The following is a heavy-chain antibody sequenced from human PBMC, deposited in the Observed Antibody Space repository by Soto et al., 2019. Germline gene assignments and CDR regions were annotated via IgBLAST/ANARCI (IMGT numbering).Heavy chain of an antibody. CDR3: AEGQVTVVTTGYFQH. D-gene: IGHD4-4*01. CDR2: ISYDGSNK. V-gene: IGHV3-30*18. Sequence: QVQLVESGGGVVQPGRSLRLSCAASGFTFSSYGMHWVRQAPGKGLEWVAVISYDGSNKYYADSVKGRFTISRDNSKNTLYLQMNSLRVEDTAAYYCAEGQVTVVTTGYFQHWGQGTLVTVSS. J-gene: IGHJ1*01. CDR1: GFTFSSYG.